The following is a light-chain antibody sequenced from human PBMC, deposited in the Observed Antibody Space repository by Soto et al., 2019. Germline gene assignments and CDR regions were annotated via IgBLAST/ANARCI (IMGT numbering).Light chain of an antibody. Sequence: QSVLTQPASVSGSPGQSITISCTGTSSDVGLYDYVSWYQQHPGKAPQLMIYAVNKRPSGVPDRFSGSKSGNTASLTVSGLQAEDEADYYCSSYAGSSNVFGTGTKVTVL. CDR2: AVN. V-gene: IGLV2-8*01. CDR3: SSYAGSSNV. CDR1: SSDVGLYDY. J-gene: IGLJ1*01.